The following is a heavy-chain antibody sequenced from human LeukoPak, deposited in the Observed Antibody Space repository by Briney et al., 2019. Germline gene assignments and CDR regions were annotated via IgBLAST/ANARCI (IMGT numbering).Heavy chain of an antibody. CDR3: ARDWYYDFWSDPPNHY. CDR2: IKQDGSEK. J-gene: IGHJ4*02. CDR1: GLTFSSYW. D-gene: IGHD3-3*01. Sequence: GGSLRLSCAASGLTFSSYWMSWVRQAPGKGLERVANIKQDGSEKYYVDSVKGRFTISRDNAKNSLYLQMNSLRAEDTAVYYCARDWYYDFWSDPPNHYWGQGTLVTVSS. V-gene: IGHV3-7*01.